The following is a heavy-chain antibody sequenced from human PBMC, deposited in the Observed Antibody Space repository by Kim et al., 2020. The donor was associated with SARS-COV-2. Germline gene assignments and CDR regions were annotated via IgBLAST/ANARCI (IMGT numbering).Heavy chain of an antibody. CDR2: IYPGDSDT. V-gene: IGHV5-51*01. CDR1: GYSFTSYW. D-gene: IGHD3-22*01. Sequence: GESLKISCKGSGYSFTSYWIGWVRQMPGKGLEWMGIIYPGDSDTRYSPSFQGQVTISADKSISTAYLLWSSLKASDTAMYYCATLPSFYYDSSGSVTSFDVGGRGTNVTLSS. J-gene: IGHJ3*01. CDR3: ATLPSFYYDSSGSVTSFDV.